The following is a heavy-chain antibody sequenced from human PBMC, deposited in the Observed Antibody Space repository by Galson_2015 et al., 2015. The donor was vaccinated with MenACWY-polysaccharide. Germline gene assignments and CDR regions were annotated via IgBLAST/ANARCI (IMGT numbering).Heavy chain of an antibody. V-gene: IGHV3-30*02. D-gene: IGHD6-13*01. J-gene: IGHJ3*02. CDR1: GSTFSHSG. Sequence: SLRLSCAASGSTFSHSGMHWVRQAPGKGLEWVALIRYDGSKIEYADSVKGRFTISRDNSKNTLFLEMNSLGAEDTAVYYCAREGSRIVFHAFDTWGQGTVVTVSS. CDR2: IRYDGSKI. CDR3: AREGSRIVFHAFDT.